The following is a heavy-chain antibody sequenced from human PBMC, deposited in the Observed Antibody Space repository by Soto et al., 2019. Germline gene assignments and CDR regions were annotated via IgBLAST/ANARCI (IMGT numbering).Heavy chain of an antibody. V-gene: IGHV1-8*01. D-gene: IGHD3-3*01. CDR1: GYTFTSYD. CDR2: MNPNSGNT. CDR3: ARVASDFWSGLQRGMDV. Sequence: GASVKVSCKASGYTFTSYDINWVRQATGQGLEWMGWMNPNSGNTGYAQKFQGRVTMTRNTSISTAYMELSSLRSEDTAVYYCARVASDFWSGLQRGMDVWGQGTTVTVSS. J-gene: IGHJ6*02.